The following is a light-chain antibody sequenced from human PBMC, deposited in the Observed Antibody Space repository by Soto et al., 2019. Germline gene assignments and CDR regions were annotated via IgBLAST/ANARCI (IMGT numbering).Light chain of an antibody. CDR1: SSNIGSNT. CDR2: SNN. J-gene: IGLJ1*01. CDR3: AAWDDSHYV. V-gene: IGLV1-44*01. Sequence: QSVLTQPPSASGTPGQRVTISCSGSSSNIGSNTVNWYQQLPGTAPKLLIYSNNQRPSAVPDRFSGSKSGTSASLAISGLQSEDEADYYCAAWDDSHYVFGTGTKLTVL.